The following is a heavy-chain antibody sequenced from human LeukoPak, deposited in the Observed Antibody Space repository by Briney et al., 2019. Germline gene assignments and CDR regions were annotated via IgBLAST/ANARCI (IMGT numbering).Heavy chain of an antibody. CDR2: INHSGST. CDR3: ARGRETNQLELILYFDY. J-gene: IGHJ4*02. D-gene: IGHD1-7*01. V-gene: IGHV4-34*01. Sequence: PSETLSLTCAVYGGSFSGYYWSWIRQPPGKGLEWIGEINHSGSTNYNPSLKSRVTISVDTSKNQFSLKLSSVTAADTAVYYCARGRETNQLELILYFDYWGQGTLVTVSS. CDR1: GGSFSGYY.